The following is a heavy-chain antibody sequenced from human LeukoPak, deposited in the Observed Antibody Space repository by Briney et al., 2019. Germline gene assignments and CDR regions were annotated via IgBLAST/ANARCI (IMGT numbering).Heavy chain of an antibody. CDR2: IYYSGST. D-gene: IGHD3-10*01. J-gene: IGHJ5*02. CDR3: ARDRVLWFGEPFDP. V-gene: IGHV4-59*01. Sequence: SETLSLTCTVSGGSISSYYWSWIRQPPGKGLEWIGYIYYSGSTNYNPSLKSRVTISVDTSKNQFSLKLSSVTAADKAVYYCARDRVLWFGEPFDPWGQGTLVTVSS. CDR1: GGSISSYY.